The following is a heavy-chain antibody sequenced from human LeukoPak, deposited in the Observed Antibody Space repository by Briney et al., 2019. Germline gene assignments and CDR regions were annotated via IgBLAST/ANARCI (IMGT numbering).Heavy chain of an antibody. CDR3: ASGYCSGGSCYSSGGDY. V-gene: IGHV3-72*01. CDR1: GFTFSSYA. J-gene: IGHJ4*02. D-gene: IGHD2-15*01. Sequence: GGSLRLSCAASGFTFSSYAMSWVRQAPGKGLEWVGRIRNKANSYTTAYAASVKGRFTISRDDSKTSLYLQMNSLKTEGTAVYYCASGYCSGGSCYSSGGDYWGQGTLVTVSS. CDR2: IRNKANSYTT.